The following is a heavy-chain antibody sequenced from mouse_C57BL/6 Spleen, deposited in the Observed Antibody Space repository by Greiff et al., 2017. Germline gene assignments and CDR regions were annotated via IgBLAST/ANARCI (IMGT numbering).Heavy chain of an antibody. CDR3: SRPLTGSWYFDV. CDR1: GFTFSSYS. J-gene: IGHJ1*03. Sequence: EVKLMESGGGLVKPGGSLKLSCAASGFTFSSYSMSWVRQTPEQSLEWGATISGSGGNTYYPDSVKGRITISRDNAKNTLYLQMSNLRSENTALYYCSRPLTGSWYFDVWGTGTTVTVSS. D-gene: IGHD4-1*01. CDR2: ISGSGGNT. V-gene: IGHV5-9*01.